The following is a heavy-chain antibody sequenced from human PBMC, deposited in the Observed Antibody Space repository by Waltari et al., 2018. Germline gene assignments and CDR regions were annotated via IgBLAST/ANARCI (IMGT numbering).Heavy chain of an antibody. V-gene: IGHV1-69*01. J-gene: IGHJ3*02. CDR1: GGTFSSYA. CDR2: IVPIFGTA. CDR3: ARDLGVYYDSSGYPDAFDI. Sequence: QVQLVQSGAEVKKPGSSVKVSCKASGGTFSSYAISWVRQAPGQGLEWMGGIVPIFGTANYAQKCQGRGTSTADESTSTAYMELSSLRSEDTAVYYCARDLGVYYDSSGYPDAFDIWGQGTMVTVSS. D-gene: IGHD3-22*01.